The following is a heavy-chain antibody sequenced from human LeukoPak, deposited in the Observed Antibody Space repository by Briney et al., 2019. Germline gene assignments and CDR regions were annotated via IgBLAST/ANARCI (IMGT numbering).Heavy chain of an antibody. CDR3: ARLTSWYNAFDI. CDR2: INPNSGGT. J-gene: IGHJ3*02. CDR1: GGTFSSYA. D-gene: IGHD6-13*01. Sequence: ASVKVSCKASGGTFSSYAISWVRQAPGQGLEWMGRINPNSGGTNYAQKFQGRVTMTRDTSISTAYMELSRLRSDDTAVYYCARLTSWYNAFDIWGQGTMVTVSS. V-gene: IGHV1-2*06.